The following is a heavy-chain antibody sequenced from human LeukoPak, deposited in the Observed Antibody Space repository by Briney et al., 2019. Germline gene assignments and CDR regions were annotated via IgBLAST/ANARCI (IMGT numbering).Heavy chain of an antibody. Sequence: ASVKVSCKAPGYTFTSYAMHWVRQAPGQRLEWMGWINAGNGNTKYSQKFQGRVTITRDTSASTAYMELSSLRSEDTAVYYCAREGRSGWKPEFDYWGQGTLVTVSS. CDR3: AREGRSGWKPEFDY. V-gene: IGHV1-3*01. D-gene: IGHD6-19*01. CDR1: GYTFTSYA. CDR2: INAGNGNT. J-gene: IGHJ4*02.